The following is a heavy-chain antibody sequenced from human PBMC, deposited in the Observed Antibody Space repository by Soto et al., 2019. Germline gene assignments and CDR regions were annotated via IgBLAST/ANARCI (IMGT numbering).Heavy chain of an antibody. D-gene: IGHD1-26*01. CDR2: ISPSGSI. V-gene: IGHV4-34*01. Sequence: PSETLSLTCAAYGGSFSGNYWSWIRQSPGKGLEWIGEISPSGSINYNPSLKSRVTISVDTSKNQFSLNLSSVTAADTAVYYCARDSPTSQTFDYWGQGTLVTVSS. CDR3: ARDSPTSQTFDY. J-gene: IGHJ4*02. CDR1: GGSFSGNY.